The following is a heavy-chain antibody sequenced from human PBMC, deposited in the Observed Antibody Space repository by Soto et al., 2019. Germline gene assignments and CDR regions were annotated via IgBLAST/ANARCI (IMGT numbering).Heavy chain of an antibody. D-gene: IGHD3-22*01. CDR2: ISGSGGST. CDR1: GFTFSSYA. J-gene: IGHJ4*02. CDR3: ARITMIVGVTGVDY. V-gene: IGHV3-23*01. Sequence: EVQLLESGGGLVQPGGSLRLSCAASGFTFSSYAMSWVRQAPGKGLEWVSAISGSGGSTYYADSVKGRFTISRDNSKNTLYLQMNSLRAEDTAVYYCARITMIVGVTGVDYWGQGTLVTVSS.